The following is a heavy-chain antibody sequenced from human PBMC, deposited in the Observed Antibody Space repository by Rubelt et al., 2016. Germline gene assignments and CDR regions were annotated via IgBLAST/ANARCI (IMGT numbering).Heavy chain of an antibody. D-gene: IGHD3-9*01. CDR2: IYYSGGT. J-gene: IGHJ3*02. Sequence: QVQLQESGPGLVKPSETLSLTCTVSGGSISSYYWSWIRQPPGKGLEWIGDIYYSGGTNYNPSPKSRVPKSPDTSKNQFSRKLNLGTAADTAVYYCARIGGSTIPLSAFDIWGQGTMVTVSS. CDR1: GGSISSYY. V-gene: IGHV4-59*01. CDR3: ARIGGSTIPLSAFDI.